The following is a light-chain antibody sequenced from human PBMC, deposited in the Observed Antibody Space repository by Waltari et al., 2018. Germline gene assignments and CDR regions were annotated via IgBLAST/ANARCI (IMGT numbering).Light chain of an antibody. CDR2: GAS. J-gene: IGKJ5*01. CDR1: QSIRNY. V-gene: IGKV1-39*01. CDR3: QQSYSTLVT. Sequence: DIQMTQSPSALSASVGDRVTLTCRASQSIRNYLNWYQQKPGKPPKVLIYGASSLQSGVPSRFSGSGSGTDFTLIINNLQPEDFAVYYCQQSYSTLVTFGQGTRLEIK.